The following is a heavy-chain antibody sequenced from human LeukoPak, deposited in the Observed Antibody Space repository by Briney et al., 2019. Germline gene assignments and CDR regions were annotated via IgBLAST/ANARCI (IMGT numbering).Heavy chain of an antibody. V-gene: IGHV3-23*01. D-gene: IGHD3-3*01. Sequence: QPGGSLRLSCAASGFTFSSYAMSWVRRAPGKGLEWVSAISGSGGSTYYADSVKGRFTISRDNSKNTLYLQMNSLRAEDTAVYYCAKVAITIFGVVLYYFDYWGQGTLVTVSS. CDR2: ISGSGGST. CDR3: AKVAITIFGVVLYYFDY. J-gene: IGHJ4*02. CDR1: GFTFSSYA.